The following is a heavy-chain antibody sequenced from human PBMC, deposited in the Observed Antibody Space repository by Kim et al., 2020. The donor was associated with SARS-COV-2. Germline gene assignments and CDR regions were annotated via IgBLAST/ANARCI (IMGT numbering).Heavy chain of an antibody. CDR1: GGTFSSYA. Sequence: SVKVSCKASGGTFSSYAISWVRQAPGQGLEWMGGIIPIFGTANYAQKFQGRVTITADESTSTAYMELSSLRSEDTAMYYCARDTNSSSWWYYYYGMDVWGQGTTVTVSS. CDR2: IIPIFGTA. J-gene: IGHJ6*02. CDR3: ARDTNSSSWWYYYYGMDV. D-gene: IGHD6-13*01. V-gene: IGHV1-69*13.